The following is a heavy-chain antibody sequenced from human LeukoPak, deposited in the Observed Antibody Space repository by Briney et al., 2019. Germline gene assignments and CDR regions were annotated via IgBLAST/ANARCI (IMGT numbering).Heavy chain of an antibody. Sequence: GGSLRLSCAASGFTFSSYEMNWVRQAPGKGLEWVSYISSSGSTIYYADSVKGRFTISRDNAKNSLYLQMNSLRAEDTAVYYCARGDYYYDSSGYQLASWGLDVWGKGTTATVSS. V-gene: IGHV3-48*03. J-gene: IGHJ6*04. CDR2: ISSSGSTI. D-gene: IGHD3-22*01. CDR3: ARGDYYYDSSGYQLASWGLDV. CDR1: GFTFSSYE.